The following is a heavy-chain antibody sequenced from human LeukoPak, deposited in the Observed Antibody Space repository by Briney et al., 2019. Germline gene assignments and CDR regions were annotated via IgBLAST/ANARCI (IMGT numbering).Heavy chain of an antibody. CDR3: ANLVSPFDY. CDR2: IKQDGSEK. J-gene: IGHJ4*02. CDR1: GFTFSSYW. V-gene: IGHV3-7*03. Sequence: GGSLRLSCAASGFTFSSYWMSWVRQAPGKGLEWVANIKQDGSEKYYVDSVKGRFTISRDNSKNTLYLQMNSLRAEDTAVYYCANLVSPFDYWGQGTLVTVSS. D-gene: IGHD3-16*02.